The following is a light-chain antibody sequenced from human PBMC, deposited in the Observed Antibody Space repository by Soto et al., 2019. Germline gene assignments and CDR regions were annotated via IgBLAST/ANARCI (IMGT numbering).Light chain of an antibody. CDR2: DVS. Sequence: IVLTQSPATISLSPGERVTLSCSASESVTNYLAWYQQKPGQAPRLLVYDVSNRATGIPARFSGGGSGTDFTLTISNLQTEDFAVYDCQQRSDWPWTLGQGTKGELK. J-gene: IGKJ1*01. CDR3: QQRSDWPWT. V-gene: IGKV3-11*01. CDR1: ESVTNY.